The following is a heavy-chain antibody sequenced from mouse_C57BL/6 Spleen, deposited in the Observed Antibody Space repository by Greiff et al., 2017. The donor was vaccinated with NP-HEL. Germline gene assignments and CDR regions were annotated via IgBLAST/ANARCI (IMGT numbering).Heavy chain of an antibody. CDR2: IYPGDGDT. CDR3: ARSPYYGSSYDFDY. D-gene: IGHD1-1*01. Sequence: QVQLKQSGPELVKPGASVKISCKASGYAFSSSWMNWVKQRPGKGLEWIGRIYPGDGDTNYNGKFKGKATLTADKSSSTAYMQLSSLTSEDSAVYFCARSPYYGSSYDFDYWGQGTTLTVSS. V-gene: IGHV1-82*01. CDR1: GYAFSSSW. J-gene: IGHJ2*01.